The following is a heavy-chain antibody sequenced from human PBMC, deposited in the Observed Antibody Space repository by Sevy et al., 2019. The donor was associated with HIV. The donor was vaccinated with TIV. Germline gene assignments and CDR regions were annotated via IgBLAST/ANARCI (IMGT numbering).Heavy chain of an antibody. D-gene: IGHD7-27*01. V-gene: IGHV3-7*03. CDR1: GFTFNNYW. Sequence: GGSLRLSCAASGFTFNNYWMTWVRQAPGKGLEWVANIKQDGSDKYYRESVKGRFNISRDNTKNSLYLQLNGLRAEDTAVYYCARSWDYWGQMGYWGQGTLVTVSS. J-gene: IGHJ4*02. CDR2: IKQDGSDK. CDR3: ARSWDYWGQMGY.